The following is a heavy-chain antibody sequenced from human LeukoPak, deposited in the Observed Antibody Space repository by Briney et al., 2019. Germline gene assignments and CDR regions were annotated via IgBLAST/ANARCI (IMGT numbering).Heavy chain of an antibody. Sequence: ASVKVSCKASGYTFTSYYMHWVRQAPGQGLEWMGIINPSGGNTSYAQKFQGRVTMTRDTSTSTVYMELSSLRSEDTAVYYCARSVVVTASFDYWGQGTLVTASS. CDR2: INPSGGNT. D-gene: IGHD2-21*02. CDR3: ARSVVVTASFDY. CDR1: GYTFTSYY. J-gene: IGHJ4*02. V-gene: IGHV1-46*01.